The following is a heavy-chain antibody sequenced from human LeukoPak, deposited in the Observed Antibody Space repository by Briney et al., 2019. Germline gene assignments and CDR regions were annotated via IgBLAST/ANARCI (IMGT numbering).Heavy chain of an antibody. D-gene: IGHD6-19*01. V-gene: IGHV4-34*01. J-gene: IGHJ6*03. CDR3: ARRSGAVAPHSPYYYYYMDV. CDR2: INHSGST. CDR1: GGSFSGYY. Sequence: SETLSLPCAVYGGSFSGYYWSWIRQPPGKGLEWIGEINHSGSTNYNPSLKSRVTISVDTSKNQFSLKLSSVTAADTAVYYCARRSGAVAPHSPYYYYYMDVWGKGTTVTISS.